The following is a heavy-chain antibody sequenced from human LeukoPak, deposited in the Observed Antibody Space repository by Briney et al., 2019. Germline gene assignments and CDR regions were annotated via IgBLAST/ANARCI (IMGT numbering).Heavy chain of an antibody. CDR3: ARYGVDFDY. Sequence: SETLSLTCAVSGGSISSSSYYWGWIRQPPGKGLEWIGSIYYSGSTYYNPSLKSRVTISVDTSKNQFSLKLSSVTAADTAVYYCARYGVDFDYWGQGTLVTVSS. D-gene: IGHD4-17*01. J-gene: IGHJ4*02. CDR2: IYYSGST. V-gene: IGHV4-39*07. CDR1: GGSISSSSYY.